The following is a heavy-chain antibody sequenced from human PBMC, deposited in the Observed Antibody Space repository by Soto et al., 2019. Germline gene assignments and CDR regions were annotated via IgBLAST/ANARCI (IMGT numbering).Heavy chain of an antibody. CDR2: ISYDGSNK. CDR1: GFTFSSYG. J-gene: IGHJ4*02. V-gene: IGHV3-30*18. CDR3: AKDRSIFGVVPGHYFDY. Sequence: GGSLRLSCAASGFTFSSYGMHWVRQAPGKGLEWVAVISYDGSNKYYADSVKGRFTISRDNSKNTLYLQMNSLRAEDTAVYYCAKDRSIFGVVPGHYFDYWGQGTLVTVSS. D-gene: IGHD3-3*01.